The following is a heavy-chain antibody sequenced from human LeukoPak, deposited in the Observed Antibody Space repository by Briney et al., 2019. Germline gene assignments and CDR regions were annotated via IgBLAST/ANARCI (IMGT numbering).Heavy chain of an antibody. V-gene: IGHV3-7*01. D-gene: IGHD6-13*01. Sequence: PGGSLRLSCAASGFTFSSYWVTWVRQAPGKWLEWVANIKQDGSDQYYVDSVKGRFTISRENAKNSLYLQMNSLRAEDTAVHYCAVLAATDSNDYWGQGTLVTVSS. CDR2: IKQDGSDQ. J-gene: IGHJ4*02. CDR1: GFTFSSYW. CDR3: AVLAATDSNDY.